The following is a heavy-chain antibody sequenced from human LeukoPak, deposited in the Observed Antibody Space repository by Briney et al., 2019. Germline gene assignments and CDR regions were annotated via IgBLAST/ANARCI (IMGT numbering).Heavy chain of an antibody. CDR3: AREGPSWRYDSSGYWGNWFDP. CDR1: GYTFTSHG. V-gene: IGHV1-18*01. J-gene: IGHJ5*02. Sequence: GASVKVSCKASGYTFTSHGISWVRQAPGQGLEWMGWISTYNGNTNYAQKLQGRVTMTTDTSTSTAYMELRSLRSDDTAVYYCAREGPSWRYDSSGYWGNWFDPWGQGTLVTVSS. D-gene: IGHD3-22*01. CDR2: ISTYNGNT.